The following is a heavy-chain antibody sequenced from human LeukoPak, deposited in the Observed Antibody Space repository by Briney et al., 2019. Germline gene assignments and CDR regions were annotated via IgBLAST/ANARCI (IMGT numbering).Heavy chain of an antibody. CDR2: ISGSGGST. D-gene: IGHD3-16*01. CDR3: AKDVFGGVYYFDY. J-gene: IGHJ4*02. V-gene: IGHV3-23*01. Sequence: GGSLRLSCAASGFTFSSYAMSWVRQAPGKGLEWVPAISGSGGSTYYADSVKGRFTISRDNSKNTLYLQMNSLRAEDTAVYYCAKDVFGGVYYFDYWGQGTLVTVSS. CDR1: GFTFSSYA.